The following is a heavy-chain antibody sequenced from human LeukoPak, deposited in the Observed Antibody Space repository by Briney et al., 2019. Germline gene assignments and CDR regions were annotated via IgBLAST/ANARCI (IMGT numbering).Heavy chain of an antibody. CDR2: ISAYNGNT. J-gene: IGHJ4*02. Sequence: ASVKVSCKASGYTFTSSYIHWVRQAPGQGLEWMGWISAYNGNTNYAQKLQGRVTMTTDTSTSTAYMELRSLRSDDTAVYYCARGPYYYDSSGYYYNYWGQGTLVTVSS. CDR3: ARGPYYYDSSGYYYNY. V-gene: IGHV1-18*04. CDR1: GYTFTSSY. D-gene: IGHD3-22*01.